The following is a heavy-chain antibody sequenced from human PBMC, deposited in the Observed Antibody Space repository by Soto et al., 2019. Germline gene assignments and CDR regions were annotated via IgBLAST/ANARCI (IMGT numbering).Heavy chain of an antibody. Sequence: GASVKVSCKASGGTFSSYAISWVRQAPGQGLEWMGGIIPIFGTANYAQKFQGRVTITADESTSTAYMELSSLRSEDTAVYYCATDYGGNSAPFDYWGQGTLVTVSS. CDR2: IIPIFGTA. CDR1: GGTFSSYA. V-gene: IGHV1-69*13. CDR3: ATDYGGNSAPFDY. J-gene: IGHJ4*02. D-gene: IGHD4-17*01.